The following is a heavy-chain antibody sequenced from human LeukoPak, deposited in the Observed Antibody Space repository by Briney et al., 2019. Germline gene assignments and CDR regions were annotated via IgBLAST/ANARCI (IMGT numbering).Heavy chain of an antibody. Sequence: PSETLSLTCTVSGGSISSSSYYWGWIRQPPGKGLEWIGSIYYGGSTYYNPSLKSRVTISVDTSKNQFSLKLSSVTAADTAVYYCARERGNYYYYMDVWGKGTTVTVSS. V-gene: IGHV4-39*07. CDR3: ARERGNYYYYMDV. D-gene: IGHD3-10*01. CDR2: IYYGGST. CDR1: GGSISSSSYY. J-gene: IGHJ6*03.